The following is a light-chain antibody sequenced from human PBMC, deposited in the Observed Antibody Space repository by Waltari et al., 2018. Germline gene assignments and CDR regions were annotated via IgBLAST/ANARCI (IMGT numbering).Light chain of an antibody. CDR2: EVN. Sequence: QSALPQPASVSGSPGQSIPISCTGTSSHVGGHNYVSWYQHHPGKAPKLMIYEVNNRPSGVSTRFSGSKSGNTASLTISDLQAEDEADYHCSSYTSSSTVVFGGGTKLTVL. V-gene: IGLV2-14*01. CDR1: SSHVGGHNY. J-gene: IGLJ2*01. CDR3: SSYTSSSTVV.